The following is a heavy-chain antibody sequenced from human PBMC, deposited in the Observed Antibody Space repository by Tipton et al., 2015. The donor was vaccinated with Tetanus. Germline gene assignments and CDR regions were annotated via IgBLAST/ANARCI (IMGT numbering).Heavy chain of an antibody. D-gene: IGHD2-8*01. CDR3: ARAHCTDGVCNFDF. V-gene: IGHV5-51*01. CDR2: IYPGDSDT. CDR1: GYIFNNYW. Sequence: QLVQSGGEVKKPGESLKISCKGSGYIFNNYWIGWVRQKPVKGLEWMGIIYPGDSDTRYSPSFQGQVTSSVDKSINTAYLQWSSLKASDTSMFYCARAHCTDGVCNFDFWGQGALVTVAS. J-gene: IGHJ4*02.